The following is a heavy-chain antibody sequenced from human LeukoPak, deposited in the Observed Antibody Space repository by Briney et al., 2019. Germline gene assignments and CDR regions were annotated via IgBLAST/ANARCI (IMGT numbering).Heavy chain of an antibody. D-gene: IGHD4/OR15-4a*01. CDR1: GFTFSSYG. V-gene: IGHV3-30*02. Sequence: GGSLRLSCAASGFTFSSYGMHWVRQAPGKGLDWVAFIHHDGSNKYYADSVKGRFTISRDNSKNTLYLQMNSLRAEDTAVYYCARRAGAYSHPYDYWGQGTLVTVSS. CDR3: ARRAGAYSHPYDY. CDR2: IHHDGSNK. J-gene: IGHJ4*02.